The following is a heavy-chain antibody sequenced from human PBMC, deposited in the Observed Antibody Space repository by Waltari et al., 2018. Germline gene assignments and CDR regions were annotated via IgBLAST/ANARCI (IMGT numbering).Heavy chain of an antibody. J-gene: IGHJ4*02. CDR3: VRRRHGDN. CDR1: GYSFADYW. V-gene: IGHV5-51*01. Sequence: EVQLLQSGAEVKKPGESLQIPCKGSGYSFADYWIGWVRQMPGKGLEWMGIVYPDDSDVRYSPSFQGQVTISADKSISTAFLQWSSLQASDTGMYYCVRRRHGDNWGQGTLVTVSS. CDR2: VYPDDSDV.